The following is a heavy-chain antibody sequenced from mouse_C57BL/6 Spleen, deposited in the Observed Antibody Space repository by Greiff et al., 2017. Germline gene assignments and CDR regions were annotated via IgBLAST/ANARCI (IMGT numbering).Heavy chain of an antibody. J-gene: IGHJ3*01. CDR1: GYTFTSYW. V-gene: IGHV1-55*01. CDR3: ARADGYDGAWFAY. D-gene: IGHD2-2*01. Sequence: QVQLKQSGAELVKPGASVKMSCKASGYTFTSYWITWVKQRPGQGLEWIGDIYPGSGSTNYNEKFKSKATLTVDTSSSTAYMQLSSLTSEDSAVYYCARADGYDGAWFAYWGQGTLVTVSA. CDR2: IYPGSGST.